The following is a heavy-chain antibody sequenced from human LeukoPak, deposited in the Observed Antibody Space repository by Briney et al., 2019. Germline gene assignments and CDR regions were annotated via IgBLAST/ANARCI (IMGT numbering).Heavy chain of an antibody. CDR1: GYTFSSYG. CDR2: ISAYNGNT. D-gene: IGHD1-14*01. CDR3: ARSPETTTSASITHYFDY. J-gene: IGHJ4*02. V-gene: IGHV1-18*01. Sequence: GASVKVSCKASGYTFSSYGISWVRQAPGQGLEWMGWISAYNGNTNYAQKLQGRVTMTTDTSTSTAYMELRSLRSDDTAVYYCARSPETTTSASITHYFDYWGQGTLVTVSS.